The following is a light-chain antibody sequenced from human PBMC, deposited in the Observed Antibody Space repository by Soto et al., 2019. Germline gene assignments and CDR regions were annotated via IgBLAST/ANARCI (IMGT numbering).Light chain of an antibody. CDR1: QGISNY. CDR3: QQANSFPIT. J-gene: IGKJ5*01. Sequence: DIHMTQSPSTLSASLGDRVTIAFRARQGISNYLAWYQQKPGRAPKLLIYAASSLQNGVPSRFSGSESGTDFTLTISNLQPEDCAIYFCQQANSFPITFGQGTRWRL. CDR2: AAS. V-gene: IGKV1-12*01.